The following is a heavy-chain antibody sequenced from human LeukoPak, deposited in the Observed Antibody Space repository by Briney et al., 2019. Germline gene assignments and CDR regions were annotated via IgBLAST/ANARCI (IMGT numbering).Heavy chain of an antibody. CDR3: ARVKVAATTRKGGYYYYYMDV. J-gene: IGHJ6*03. V-gene: IGHV4-61*02. CDR2: IYTSGST. CDR1: GGSISSGSYY. D-gene: IGHD2-15*01. Sequence: PSETLSLTCTVSGGSISSGSYYWSWIRQPAGKGLEWIGRIYTSGSTNYNPSLKSRVTISVDTSKNQFSLKLSSVTAADTAVYYCARVKVAATTRKGGYYYYYMDVWGKGTTVTISS.